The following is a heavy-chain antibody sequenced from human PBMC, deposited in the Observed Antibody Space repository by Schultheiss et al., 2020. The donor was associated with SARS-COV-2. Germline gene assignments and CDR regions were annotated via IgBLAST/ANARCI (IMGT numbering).Heavy chain of an antibody. J-gene: IGHJ5*02. D-gene: IGHD3-10*01. Sequence: SQTLSLTCAVYGGSFSGYYWSWIRQPPGKGLEWIGEINHSGSTNYNPSLKSRVTISVDTSKNQFSLKLSSVTAADTAVYYCARGPNGSGSYYIPGGWFDPWGQGTLVTVSS. CDR2: INHSGST. V-gene: IGHV4-34*01. CDR1: GGSFSGYY. CDR3: ARGPNGSGSYYIPGGWFDP.